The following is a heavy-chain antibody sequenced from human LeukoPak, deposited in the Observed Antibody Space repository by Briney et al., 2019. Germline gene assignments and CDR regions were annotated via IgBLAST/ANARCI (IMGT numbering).Heavy chain of an antibody. J-gene: IGHJ4*02. D-gene: IGHD1-26*01. CDR3: ARGAPSGSYDFDY. CDR2: ISAYSGNT. V-gene: IGHV1-18*01. Sequence: ASVKVSCKASGYTFTSYAISWVRQAPGQGLEWMGWISAYSGNTNYAQKVQGRVTMTTDTSTSTAYTELRSLRSDDTAVYYCARGAPSGSYDFDYWGQGTLVTVSS. CDR1: GYTFTSYA.